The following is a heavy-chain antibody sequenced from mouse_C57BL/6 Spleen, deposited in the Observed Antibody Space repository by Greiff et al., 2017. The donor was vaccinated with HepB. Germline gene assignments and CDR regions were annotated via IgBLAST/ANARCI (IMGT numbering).Heavy chain of an antibody. V-gene: IGHV14-2*01. CDR1: GFNIKDYY. CDR2: IDPEDGET. CDR3: ARGYSNYGWFAY. J-gene: IGHJ3*01. Sequence: VHVKQSGAELVKPGASVKLSCTASGFNIKDYYMHWVKQRTEQGLEWIGRIDPEDGETKYAPNFQGKATITADTSSNTAYLQLSSLTSEDTAVYYCARGYSNYGWFAYWGQGTLVTVSA. D-gene: IGHD2-5*01.